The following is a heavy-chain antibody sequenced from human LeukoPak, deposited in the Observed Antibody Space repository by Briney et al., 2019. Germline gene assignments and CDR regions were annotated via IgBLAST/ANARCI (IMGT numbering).Heavy chain of an antibody. Sequence: GGSLRLSCAASGFTFNNYAMSWVRQAPGKGLEWVSAISGSGGATYYADSVKGRITISRDNAKNSLYLQMNSLRAEDTAVYYCARDGEVYSSGWCLFQHWGQGTLVTVSS. CDR1: GFTFNNYA. CDR2: ISGSGGAT. D-gene: IGHD6-19*01. V-gene: IGHV3-23*01. CDR3: ARDGEVYSSGWCLFQH. J-gene: IGHJ1*01.